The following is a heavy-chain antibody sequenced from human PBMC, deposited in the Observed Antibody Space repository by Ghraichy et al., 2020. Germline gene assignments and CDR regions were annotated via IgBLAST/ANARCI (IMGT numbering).Heavy chain of an antibody. J-gene: IGHJ5*02. Sequence: GESLNISCAASGFTFSSYSMNWVRQAPGKGLEWVSYISSTSSSIFYADSVKGRFTISRDNAKNSLYLQMNSLRDEDTAVYYCARDLYDSSGYYYNWFDPWGQGTLVTVSS. CDR3: ARDLYDSSGYYYNWFDP. CDR1: GFTFSSYS. D-gene: IGHD3-22*01. CDR2: ISSTSSSI. V-gene: IGHV3-48*02.